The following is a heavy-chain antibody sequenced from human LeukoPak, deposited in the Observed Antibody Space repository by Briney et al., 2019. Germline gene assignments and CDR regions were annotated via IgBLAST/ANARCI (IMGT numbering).Heavy chain of an antibody. CDR1: GFTFSSYS. CDR3: AKASYYYDSSGHVLFDY. D-gene: IGHD3-22*01. Sequence: GGSLRLSCAASGFTFSSYSMNWVRQAPGKGLEWVSSISSSSSYIYYADSVKGRFTISRDNAKNSLHLQMNSLRAEDTAVYYCAKASYYYDSSGHVLFDYWGQGTLVTVSS. V-gene: IGHV3-21*01. CDR2: ISSSSSYI. J-gene: IGHJ4*02.